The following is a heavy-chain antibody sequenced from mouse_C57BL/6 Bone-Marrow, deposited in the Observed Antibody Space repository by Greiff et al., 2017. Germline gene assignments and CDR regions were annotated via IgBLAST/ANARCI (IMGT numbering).Heavy chain of an antibody. CDR3: ASGGITGDYFDY. J-gene: IGHJ2*01. V-gene: IGHV1-72*01. CDR2: IDPDSGGT. Sequence: QVQLQQPGAELVKPGASVKLSCKASGYTFTSDWMHWVKQRPGRGLEWIGRIDPDSGGTKYNEKFESKATLTVDKPSNTAYMQPSSLTSEDSADYNCASGGITGDYFDYWGQGTTLTVSS. CDR1: GYTFTSDW. D-gene: IGHD4-1*01.